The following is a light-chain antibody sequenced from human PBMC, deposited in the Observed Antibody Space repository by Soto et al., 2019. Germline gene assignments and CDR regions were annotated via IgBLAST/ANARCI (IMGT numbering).Light chain of an antibody. CDR1: QSVSSSY. V-gene: IGKV3-20*01. Sequence: EIVLTQSPGTLSLSPGDRATLSCRASQSVSSSYLAWYQQKPGQAPTLLIYGASSRASGIPDRFSGSGSGTDFTLTISRLEPEDFAVYYCQQYGSSPRTFGQGTKVEI. CDR3: QQYGSSPRT. CDR2: GAS. J-gene: IGKJ1*01.